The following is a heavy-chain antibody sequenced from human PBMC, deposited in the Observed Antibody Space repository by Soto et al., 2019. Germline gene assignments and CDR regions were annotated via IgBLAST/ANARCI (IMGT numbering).Heavy chain of an antibody. CDR3: ARESLITIFGEVNKNIYVDV. V-gene: IGHV3-11*01. CDR1: GFTFSDYY. Sequence: PGGSLRLSCAASGFTFSDYYMSWIRQAPGKGLEWVSYISSSGSTIYYADSVKGRFTISRDNAKNSLYLQMNSLRAEDTAVYYCARESLITIFGEVNKNIYVDVWGKGTTVTVSS. CDR2: ISSSGSTI. J-gene: IGHJ6*03. D-gene: IGHD3-3*01.